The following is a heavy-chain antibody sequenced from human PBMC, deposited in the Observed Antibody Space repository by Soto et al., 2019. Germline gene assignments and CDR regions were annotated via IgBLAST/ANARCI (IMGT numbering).Heavy chain of an antibody. J-gene: IGHJ6*02. CDR3: ATGLRFLEWLWALDGMDV. V-gene: IGHV1-69*13. Sequence: SVKVSCKASGGTFSSYSISWVRQAPGQGLEWMGGIIPIFGTANYAQKFQGRVTITADESTSTAYMELSSLRSEDTAVYYCATGLRFLEWLWALDGMDVWGQGTTVTVSS. D-gene: IGHD3-3*01. CDR2: IIPIFGTA. CDR1: GGTFSSYS.